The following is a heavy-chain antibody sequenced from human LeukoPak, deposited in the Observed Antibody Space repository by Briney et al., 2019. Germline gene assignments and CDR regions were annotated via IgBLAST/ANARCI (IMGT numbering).Heavy chain of an antibody. CDR3: ARFPFDY. CDR1: GFTFSSYA. J-gene: IGHJ4*02. CDR2: ISYDGSNK. V-gene: IGHV3-30*04. Sequence: PGGSLRLSCAASGFTFSSYAMHWVRQAPGKGLEWVAVISYDGSNKYYADSVKGRFTISRGNSKNTLYLQMNSLRAEDTAVYYCARFPFDYWGQGTLVTVSS.